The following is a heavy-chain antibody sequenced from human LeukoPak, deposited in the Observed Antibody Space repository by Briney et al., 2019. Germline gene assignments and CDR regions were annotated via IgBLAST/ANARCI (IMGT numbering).Heavy chain of an antibody. CDR2: ISAYSGNT. J-gene: IGHJ4*02. Sequence: ASVKVSCKASGYTFTSYGISWVRQAPGQGLEWMGWISAYSGNTNYAQKLQGRVTMTTDASTSTAYMELRSPRSDDTAVYYCARGRTELYYFDYWGQGTLVTVSS. V-gene: IGHV1-18*01. CDR1: GYTFTSYG. CDR3: ARGRTELYYFDY. D-gene: IGHD2-15*01.